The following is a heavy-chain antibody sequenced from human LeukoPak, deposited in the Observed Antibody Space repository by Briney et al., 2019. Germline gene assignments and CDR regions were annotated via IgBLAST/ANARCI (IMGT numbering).Heavy chain of an antibody. Sequence: GGSLRLSCAASGFTFSSYAMTWVRQAPGKGLEWVSGIIGSGGSTYYADSVKGRFTISRDNSKNTLYLQMNSLRAEDTAVYYCAKDYDFWSGYSFDYWGQGTLVTVSS. CDR3: AKDYDFWSGYSFDY. J-gene: IGHJ4*02. CDR1: GFTFSSYA. V-gene: IGHV3-23*01. CDR2: IIGSGGST. D-gene: IGHD3-3*01.